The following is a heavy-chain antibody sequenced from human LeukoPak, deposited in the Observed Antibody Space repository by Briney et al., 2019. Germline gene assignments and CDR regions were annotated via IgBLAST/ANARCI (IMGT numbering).Heavy chain of an antibody. V-gene: IGHV3-48*01. CDR1: GFHFSTYA. CDR2: ISSGSTTI. D-gene: IGHD3-3*01. CDR3: ARVPDDPWSGYFFDC. Sequence: GGSLRLSCAASGFHFSTYAMNWVRQAPGKGLEWVSYISSGSTTIHYADSVKGRFTISRDNTRNSLFLQMSILRVEDTAVYFCARVPDDPWSGYFFDCWGQGTLVTVSS. J-gene: IGHJ4*02.